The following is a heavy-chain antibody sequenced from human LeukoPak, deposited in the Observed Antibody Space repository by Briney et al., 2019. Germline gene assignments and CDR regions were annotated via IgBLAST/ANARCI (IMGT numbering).Heavy chain of an antibody. Sequence: PGGSLRLSCAASGFTFSSYEMNWVRQAPGKGLEWVSYISSSGSTIYYADSEKGRFTISRDNAKNSLYLQMNSLRAEDTAVYYCARGDSSGSNWFDPWGQGTLVTVSS. CDR3: ARGDSSGSNWFDP. J-gene: IGHJ5*02. V-gene: IGHV3-48*03. CDR1: GFTFSSYE. D-gene: IGHD6-19*01. CDR2: ISSSGSTI.